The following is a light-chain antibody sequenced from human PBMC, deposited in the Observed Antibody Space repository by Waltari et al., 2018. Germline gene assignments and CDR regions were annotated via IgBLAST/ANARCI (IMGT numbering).Light chain of an antibody. Sequence: QSVLTQPPSVSAATGQRVTISCSGGSSTIWNNYVSWYRQFPGTAPKLLIYENSERPSGIPGRFSGSKSGTSATLDITGLQAGDEADYYCGTWDSSLSGAVFGGGTHLTVL. CDR3: GTWDSSLSGAV. J-gene: IGLJ7*01. CDR2: ENS. CDR1: SSTIWNNY. V-gene: IGLV1-51*02.